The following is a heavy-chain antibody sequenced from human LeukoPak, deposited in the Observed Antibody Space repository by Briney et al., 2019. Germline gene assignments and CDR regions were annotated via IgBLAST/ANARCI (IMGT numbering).Heavy chain of an antibody. CDR1: GYTFTSYA. Sequence: ASVKVSCKASGYTFTSYAMHWVRQAPGQRLEWMGWINAGNGNTKYSQEFQGRVTITRDTSASTAYMELSSLRSEDMAVYYCARSRYCSGGSCYTWPPENWGQGTLVTVSS. CDR3: ARSRYCSGGSCYTWPPEN. V-gene: IGHV1-3*03. CDR2: INAGNGNT. D-gene: IGHD2-15*01. J-gene: IGHJ4*02.